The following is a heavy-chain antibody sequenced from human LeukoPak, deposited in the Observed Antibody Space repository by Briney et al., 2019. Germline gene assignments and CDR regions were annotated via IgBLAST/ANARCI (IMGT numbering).Heavy chain of an antibody. J-gene: IGHJ4*02. D-gene: IGHD5-24*01. Sequence: PGGSLRLSCAASGFTFSRHWMLWVRQAPGKGLVWVSRINGDGTGTKYADSVKGRFTISRDNAKNTLYLQLNSLRPEDTAVYYCVRERYHRDGYNWGVDYWGQGTLVTVSS. V-gene: IGHV3-74*01. CDR3: VRERYHRDGYNWGVDY. CDR2: INGDGTGT. CDR1: GFTFSRHW.